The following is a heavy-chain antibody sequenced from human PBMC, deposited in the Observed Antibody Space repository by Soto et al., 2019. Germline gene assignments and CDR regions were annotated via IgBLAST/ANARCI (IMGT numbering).Heavy chain of an antibody. V-gene: IGHV1-69*13. CDR2: IIPIFGTA. J-gene: IGHJ4*02. Sequence: SVKVSCKASGGTFSSYAISWVRHAPGQGLEWMGGIIPIFGTANYAQKFQGRVTITADESTSTAYMELSSLRSEDTAVYYCARLITGYSSGWPYWGQGTLVTVSS. CDR3: ARLITGYSSGWPY. CDR1: GGTFSSYA. D-gene: IGHD6-25*01.